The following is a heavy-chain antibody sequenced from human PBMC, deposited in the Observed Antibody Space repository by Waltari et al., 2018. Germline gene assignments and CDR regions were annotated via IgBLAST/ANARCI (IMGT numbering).Heavy chain of an antibody. CDR1: SVPISSGASF. CDR3: ARAECSTSSCFFVSGFDP. Sequence: QLHLQESGPELVKPSETLYLTCTVSSVPISSGASFWVWIRQPAGTGPEWIGNIDYSGKTYYTPSLESRVAISLDTSRNQFFLSLTSVTAADAAVYYCARAECSTSSCFFVSGFDPWGQGIHVTVSS. V-gene: IGHV4-39*01. CDR2: IDYSGKT. D-gene: IGHD6-6*01. J-gene: IGHJ5*02.